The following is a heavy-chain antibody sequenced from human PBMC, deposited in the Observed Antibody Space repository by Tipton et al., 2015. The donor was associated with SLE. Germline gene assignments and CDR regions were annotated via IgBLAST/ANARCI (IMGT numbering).Heavy chain of an antibody. Sequence: GLVKPSETLSLTCSVSSAPISSTSYYWGWIRQPPGKGLEWIATIYYSGNTYYSPSLESRVTISLDTSKNQFSLRLSSVTAADTAVYYCARHGVFGVVVSYYFDYWGQGTLVTVSS. CDR1: SAPISSTSYY. CDR2: IYYSGNT. V-gene: IGHV4-39*01. D-gene: IGHD3-3*01. CDR3: ARHGVFGVVVSYYFDY. J-gene: IGHJ4*02.